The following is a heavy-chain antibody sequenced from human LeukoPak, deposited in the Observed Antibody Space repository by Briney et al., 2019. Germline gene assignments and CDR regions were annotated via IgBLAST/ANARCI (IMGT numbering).Heavy chain of an antibody. CDR1: GGSISSGDYY. CDR3: ARATDYGDPRGFDY. CDR2: IYYSGST. J-gene: IGHJ4*02. Sequence: SETLSLTCTVSGGSISSGDYYWSWIRQPPGKGLDWIGYIYYSGSTDYNPSLKRRVTISVDTSKNQFSLKLSSVTAADTAVYYCARATDYGDPRGFDYWGQGTLVTVSS. V-gene: IGHV4-30-4*01. D-gene: IGHD4-17*01.